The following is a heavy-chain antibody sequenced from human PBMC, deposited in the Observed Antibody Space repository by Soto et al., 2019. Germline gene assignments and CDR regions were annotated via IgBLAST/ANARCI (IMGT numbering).Heavy chain of an antibody. J-gene: IGHJ3*02. CDR1: GFTFSSYA. V-gene: IGHV3-23*01. Sequence: PGGSLRLSCAASGFTFSSYAMSWVRQAPGKGLEWVSAISGSGGSTYYADSVKGRFTISRDNSKNTLYLQMNSLRAEDTAVYYCAKDWMGSRTSSYDAFDIWGQGTMVTVSS. CDR3: AKDWMGSRTSSYDAFDI. D-gene: IGHD1-26*01. CDR2: ISGSGGST.